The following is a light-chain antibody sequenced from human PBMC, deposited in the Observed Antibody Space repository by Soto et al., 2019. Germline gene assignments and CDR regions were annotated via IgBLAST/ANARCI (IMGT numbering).Light chain of an antibody. CDR3: RQYNNWPPWT. J-gene: IGKJ1*01. CDR1: QSVSSN. CDR2: GAS. V-gene: IGKV3-15*01. Sequence: ESVLTQSPGTLSLSPGERATLSCRASQSVSSNLAWYQQKPGQAPRLLIYGASTRATGIPARFSGSGSGTEFTLTISSLQSEDFAVYYCRQYNNWPPWTFGQGTKVDI.